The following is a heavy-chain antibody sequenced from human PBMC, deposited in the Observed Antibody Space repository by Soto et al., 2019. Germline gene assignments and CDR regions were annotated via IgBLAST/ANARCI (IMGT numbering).Heavy chain of an antibody. J-gene: IGHJ6*02. D-gene: IGHD5-18*01. CDR1: GFTFSNAL. V-gene: IGHV3-15*01. Sequence: GGSLRLSCAASGFTFSNALMSWVRQAPGKGLEWVGRIKSKTDGGTTDYAAPVKGRFTISRDDSKNTLYLQMNSLKTEDTAVYYCARYTYTSRYSYYGMDVGGQGTTVTVSS. CDR2: IKSKTDGGTT. CDR3: ARYTYTSRYSYYGMDV.